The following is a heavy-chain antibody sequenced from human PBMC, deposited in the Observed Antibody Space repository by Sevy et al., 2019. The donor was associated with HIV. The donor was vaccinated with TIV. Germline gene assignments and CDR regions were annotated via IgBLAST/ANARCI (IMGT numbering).Heavy chain of an antibody. CDR1: GYSFTEFY. D-gene: IGHD1-1*01. Sequence: ASVKVSCKASGYSFTEFYMHWVRQAPGQGLEWMGKIKPNDDFIRYAQRFQGRITMTRDASTRTVYMELSSLRFEDTAMYYCARDVSLGTTDGFYFDYWGQGTLVTVS. CDR2: IKPNDDFI. V-gene: IGHV1-46*01. CDR3: ARDVSLGTTDGFYFDY. J-gene: IGHJ4*02.